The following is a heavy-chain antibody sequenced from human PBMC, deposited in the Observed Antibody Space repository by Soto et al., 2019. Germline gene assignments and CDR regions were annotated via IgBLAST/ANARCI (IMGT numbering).Heavy chain of an antibody. CDR1: GFTFTNAW. CDR3: TTDLVYYHYYGMDV. CDR2: IKSKNDGGTT. Sequence: GGSLRLSCAASGFTFTNAWMNWVRQAPGKGLEWVGRIKSKNDGGTTDYAAPVKGRFTISRDDSKKTLSLQMNSLRTEDTAVYYCTTDLVYYHYYGMDVWGQGTTVTVSS. J-gene: IGHJ6*02. V-gene: IGHV3-15*07.